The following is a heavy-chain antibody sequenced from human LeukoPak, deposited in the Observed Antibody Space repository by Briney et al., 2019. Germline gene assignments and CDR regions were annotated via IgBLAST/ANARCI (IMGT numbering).Heavy chain of an antibody. CDR3: ARASGDIVETATMGSY. V-gene: IGHV3-21*01. Sequence: GGSLRLSCAASGFPFSSYSMNWVRQAPGKELEWVSSISSSSSSIYYADSVKGRFTISRDNAKNSLYLQMNSLRAEDTAVYYCARASGDIVETATMGSYWGQGTLVTVSS. J-gene: IGHJ4*02. CDR2: ISSSSSSI. CDR1: GFPFSSYS. D-gene: IGHD5-18*01.